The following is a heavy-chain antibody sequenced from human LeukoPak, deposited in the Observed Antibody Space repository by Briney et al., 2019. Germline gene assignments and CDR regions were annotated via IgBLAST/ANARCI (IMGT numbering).Heavy chain of an antibody. D-gene: IGHD1-1*01. CDR1: GYTFTSYY. CDR3: ARGLLEFDFDY. CDR2: VNPNSGNT. Sequence: ASVKVSCKASGYTFTSYYMNWVRQAPGQGLEWMGWVNPNSGNTGYGQKFQGRVTMTRNTSITTAYMELSSLTSEDTAVYYCARGLLEFDFDYWGQGTLVTVSS. V-gene: IGHV1-8*02. J-gene: IGHJ4*02.